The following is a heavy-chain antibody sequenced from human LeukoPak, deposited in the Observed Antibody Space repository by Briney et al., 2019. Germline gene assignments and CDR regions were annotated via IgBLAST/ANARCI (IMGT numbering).Heavy chain of an antibody. J-gene: IGHJ4*02. CDR1: GGSFSDYY. Sequence: PSETLSLTCAVYGGSFSDYYWSWIRQPPGKGLEWIGEINHSGSTNYNPSLKSRVTISVDTSKNQFSLKLSSVTAADTAVYYCAGATLTIFGVVILGRFDYWGQGTLVTVSS. CDR2: INHSGST. CDR3: AGATLTIFGVVILGRFDY. D-gene: IGHD3-3*01. V-gene: IGHV4-34*01.